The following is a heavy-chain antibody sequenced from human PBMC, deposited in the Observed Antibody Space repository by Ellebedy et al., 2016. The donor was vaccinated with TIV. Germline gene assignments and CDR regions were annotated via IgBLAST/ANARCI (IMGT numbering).Heavy chain of an antibody. CDR3: ARGTAMATPYYYYYGMDV. Sequence: SVKVSXXASGGTFSSYAISWVRQAPGQGLEWMGGIIPIFGTANYAQKFQGRVTITADKSTSTAYMELSSLRSEDTAVYYCARGTAMATPYYYYYGMDVWGQGTTVTVSS. CDR2: IIPIFGTA. CDR1: GGTFSSYA. D-gene: IGHD5-18*01. J-gene: IGHJ6*02. V-gene: IGHV1-69*06.